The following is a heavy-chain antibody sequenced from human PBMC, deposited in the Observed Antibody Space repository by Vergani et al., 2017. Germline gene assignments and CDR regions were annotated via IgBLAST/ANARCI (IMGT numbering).Heavy chain of an antibody. J-gene: IGHJ4*02. CDR3: ARGXYYDSSGYYYLFDY. CDR2: IYYSGST. Sequence: QVQLQESGPGLVKPSETLSLTCTVSGGSISSYYWSWIRQPPGKGLEWIGYIYYSGSTNYNPSLKSRVTISVDTSKNQFSLKLSSVTAADTALYYFARGXYYDSSGYYYLFDYWGQGTLVTVSS. D-gene: IGHD3-22*01. V-gene: IGHV4-59*01. CDR1: GGSISSYY.